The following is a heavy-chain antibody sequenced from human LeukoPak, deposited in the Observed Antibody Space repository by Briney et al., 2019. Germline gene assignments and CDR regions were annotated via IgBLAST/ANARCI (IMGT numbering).Heavy chain of an antibody. V-gene: IGHV1-46*01. CDR3: ARERRYSYGFVDY. CDR2: INPSGGNT. D-gene: IGHD5-18*01. J-gene: IGHJ4*02. Sequence: ASVKVSCKASGYTFISHYLHWMRQAPGQGLEWMGIINPSGGNTNNAQKFQGRATMTRDTSTSTVYMELSSLRSEDTAVYYCARERRYSYGFVDYWGQGTLVTVSS. CDR1: GYTFISHY.